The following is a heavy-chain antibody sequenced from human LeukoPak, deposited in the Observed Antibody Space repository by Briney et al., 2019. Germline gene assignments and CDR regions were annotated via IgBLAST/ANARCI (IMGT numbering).Heavy chain of an antibody. V-gene: IGHV3-23*01. CDR1: GFTFSSYA. J-gene: IGHJ5*02. CDR3: ARLRWQQLSRNWFDP. CDR2: ISGSGGST. D-gene: IGHD6-13*01. Sequence: PGGSLRLSCAASGFTFSSYAMSWVRQAPGKGLEWVSAISGSGGSTYYADSVKGRFTISRDNSKNSLYLQMNSLRAEDTAVYYCARLRWQQLSRNWFDPWGQGTLVTVSS.